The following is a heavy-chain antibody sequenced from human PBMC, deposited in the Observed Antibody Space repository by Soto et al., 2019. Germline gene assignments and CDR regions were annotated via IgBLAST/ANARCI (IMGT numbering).Heavy chain of an antibody. V-gene: IGHV3-23*01. Sequence: EVQLLESGGGLVQPGGSLRLTCVASGFTFRNYDMRWVRQAPGKGLEWVSGISGSGGVTYYADSVKGRFTISRDNSKNTVYVQRNSLRANDTAVYYCAKDRQFRSYYESAGHYNNWGQGTLVTVSS. CDR2: ISGSGGVT. D-gene: IGHD3-10*01. CDR3: AKDRQFRSYYESAGHYNN. J-gene: IGHJ4*02. CDR1: GFTFRNYD.